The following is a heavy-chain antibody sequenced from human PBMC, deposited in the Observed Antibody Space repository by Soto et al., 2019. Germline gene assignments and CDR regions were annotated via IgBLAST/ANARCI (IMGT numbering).Heavy chain of an antibody. Sequence: ASVKVSCKAAGGTFSSYTISWVRQAPGQGLEWMGRIIPILGIANYAQKFQGRVTITADKSTSTAYMELSSLRSEDTAVYYCASDGRRGTGPNLFDYWGQGTLVTVSS. CDR3: ASDGRRGTGPNLFDY. CDR1: GGTFSSYT. V-gene: IGHV1-69*02. J-gene: IGHJ4*02. D-gene: IGHD1-7*01. CDR2: IIPILGIA.